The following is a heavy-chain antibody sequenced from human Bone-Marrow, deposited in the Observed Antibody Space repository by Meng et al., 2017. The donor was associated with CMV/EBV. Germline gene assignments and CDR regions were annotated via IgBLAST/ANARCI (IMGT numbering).Heavy chain of an antibody. J-gene: IGHJ4*02. CDR3: AIRPYFGVVTTDY. V-gene: IGHV1-69*10. CDR2: IIPILGIA. Sequence: SVKVSCKASGGTFSSYAISWVRQAPGQGLEWMGGIIPILGIANYAQKFQGRVTITADKSTSKAYIELSSLRAEDTAVYYCAIRPYFGVVTTDYWGQGTLVTVSS. CDR1: GGTFSSYA. D-gene: IGHD3-3*01.